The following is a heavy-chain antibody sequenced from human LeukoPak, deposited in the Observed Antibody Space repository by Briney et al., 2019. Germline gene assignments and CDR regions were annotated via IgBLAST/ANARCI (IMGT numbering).Heavy chain of an antibody. D-gene: IGHD5-12*01. CDR2: ISSRSATI. V-gene: IGHV3-48*01. Sequence: GGSLRLSCAASGFTFSSYSMNWVRQAPGKGLEWVSYISSRSATIYYADSVKGRFTISRDNAKNSLYLQMNSLRAEDTAVYYCARGPSGYHNTGGQGTLVTVSS. CDR3: ARGPSGYHNT. CDR1: GFTFSSYS. J-gene: IGHJ4*02.